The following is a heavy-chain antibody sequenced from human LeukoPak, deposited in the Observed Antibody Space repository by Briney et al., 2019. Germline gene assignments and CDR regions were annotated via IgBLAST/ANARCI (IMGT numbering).Heavy chain of an antibody. CDR1: GFSFSGYW. CDR2: INQDGSKK. D-gene: IGHD5-18*01. J-gene: IGHJ6*02. V-gene: IGHV3-7*01. Sequence: GGSLRLSCTASGFSFSGYWMTWVRQTPGKGLEWVANINQDGSKKSYVDSVRGRFTISRDSAKNTLYLQMNSLRAEDTAVYYCARDAVDTANAVWGQGTTVTVSS. CDR3: ARDAVDTANAV.